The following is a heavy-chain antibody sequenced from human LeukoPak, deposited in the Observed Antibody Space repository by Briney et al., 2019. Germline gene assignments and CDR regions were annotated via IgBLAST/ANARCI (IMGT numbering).Heavy chain of an antibody. D-gene: IGHD2-21*01. V-gene: IGHV4-34*01. CDR2: INHSGST. CDR1: GGSFSGYY. Sequence: SETLSLTCAVDGGSFSGYYWSWIRQPPGKGLEWIGEINHSGSTNYNPSLKSRVTISGVTSKNQFSQKPRSGTAADTAVYYCASGLPGDSFDYWGQGTLVTVSS. CDR3: ASGLPGDSFDY. J-gene: IGHJ4*02.